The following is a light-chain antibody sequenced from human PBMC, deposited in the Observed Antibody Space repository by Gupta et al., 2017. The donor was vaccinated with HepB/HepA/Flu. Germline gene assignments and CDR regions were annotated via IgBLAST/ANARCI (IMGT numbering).Light chain of an antibody. CDR2: QVS. J-gene: IGKJ2*01. Sequence: EVVMTQSPRSRPVTPGQPASISCRASQSLVYSGGNTYLSWFHQRPGQSPRRLIYQVSNRDSGVPDRFSSSGSVTEFTLKISRVEAEDVGVYYCRQGTHWPLYTFGQGTKLEIK. V-gene: IGKV2-30*01. CDR3: RQGTHWPLYT. CDR1: QSLVYSGGNTY.